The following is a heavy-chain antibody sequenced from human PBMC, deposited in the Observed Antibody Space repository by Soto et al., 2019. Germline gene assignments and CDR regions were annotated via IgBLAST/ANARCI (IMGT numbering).Heavy chain of an antibody. J-gene: IGHJ6*02. CDR3: ARERVDRRLLWFGEFPSATGYYYGMDV. D-gene: IGHD3-10*01. CDR1: GGSISSGGYY. Sequence: QVQLQESGPGLVKPSQTLSLTCTVSGGSISSGGYYWSWIRQHPGKGLEWIGYIYYSGSTYYNPSLKSRVTISVDTSKNQFSLKLSSVTAADTAVYYCARERVDRRLLWFGEFPSATGYYYGMDVWGQGTTVTVSS. CDR2: IYYSGST. V-gene: IGHV4-31*03.